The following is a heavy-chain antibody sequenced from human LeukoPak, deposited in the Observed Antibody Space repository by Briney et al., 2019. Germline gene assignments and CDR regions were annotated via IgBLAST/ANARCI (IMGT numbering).Heavy chain of an antibody. CDR3: AKAGEYCPDGSCYSENYYFDY. V-gene: IGHV3-23*01. D-gene: IGHD2-15*01. J-gene: IGHJ4*02. CDR1: GFTFNTYA. CDR2: ISGSGGST. Sequence: GGSLRLSCAASGFTFNTYAMTWVRQAPGKGLEWVSGISGSGGSTSYSVKGRFTISRDNSKNTLYLQITSLRAEDTAVYYCAKAGEYCPDGSCYSENYYFDYWGQGTLVTVSS.